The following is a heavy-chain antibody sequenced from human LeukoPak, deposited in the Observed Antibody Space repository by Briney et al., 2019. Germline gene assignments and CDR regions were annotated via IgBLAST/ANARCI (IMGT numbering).Heavy chain of an antibody. CDR1: GGPISSGGYY. D-gene: IGHD5-18*01. CDR3: SIQLKGGSHAFDI. CDR2: IYYSGST. V-gene: IGHV4-31*03. J-gene: IGHJ3*02. Sequence: SQTLSLTCTVSGGPISSGGYYWSWIRQHPGKGLEWIGYIYYSGSTYYNPSLKSRVTISVDTSKNQFSLKLSSVTAADTAVYYCSIQLKGGSHAFDIWGQGTMVTVSS.